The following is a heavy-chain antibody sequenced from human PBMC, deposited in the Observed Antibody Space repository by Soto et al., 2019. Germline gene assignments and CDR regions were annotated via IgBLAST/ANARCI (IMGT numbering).Heavy chain of an antibody. CDR2: IHYDGSNK. CDR1: GFTFSSYW. Sequence: PGGSLRLSCAASGFTFSSYWMHWVRQVPGKGLVWVAGIHYDGSNKHYADSVKGRFTISRDNSKNTLDLQMNSLRAEDTAVYYCAKDTYYYDRSGYYTYDYWGQGTLVTVSS. V-gene: IGHV3-30*02. D-gene: IGHD3-22*01. J-gene: IGHJ4*02. CDR3: AKDTYYYDRSGYYTYDY.